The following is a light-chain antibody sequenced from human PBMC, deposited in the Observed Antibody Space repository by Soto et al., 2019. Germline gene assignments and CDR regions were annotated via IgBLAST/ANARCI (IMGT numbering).Light chain of an antibody. J-gene: IGKJ2*01. V-gene: IGKV2-30*01. CDR3: MQGTHWQYT. CDR2: KIS. CDR1: LSCVYRDGNTY. Sequence: DVVITQCPLSLPVTVGRSASISCRSSLSCVYRDGNTYLNWYQQRPGQSQRRIIYKISDRDSGVKDRFSGSGSGTYFTLNISSVEPDEVGVYFCMQGTHWQYTFGKGTTVEIK.